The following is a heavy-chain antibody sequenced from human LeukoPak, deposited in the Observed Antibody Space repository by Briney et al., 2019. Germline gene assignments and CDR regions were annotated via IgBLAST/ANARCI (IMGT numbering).Heavy chain of an antibody. CDR3: AKDRSSGWYDAFDI. V-gene: IGHV3-23*01. D-gene: IGHD6-19*01. CDR1: GFTFSSYA. CDR2: ISGSGGST. J-gene: IGHJ3*02. Sequence: GGSLRLSCAASGFTFSSYAMSWVRQAPGKGLEWVSSISGSGGSTYYSDSVKGRFTISRDTSKNTLYLQLNSLRGEDTAVYYCAKDRSSGWYDAFDIWGQGTMVIVSS.